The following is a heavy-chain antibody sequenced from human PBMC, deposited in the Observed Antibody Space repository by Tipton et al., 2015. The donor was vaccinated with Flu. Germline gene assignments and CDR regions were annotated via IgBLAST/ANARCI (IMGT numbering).Heavy chain of an antibody. Sequence: TLSLTCAVYGGSFSGYYWSWIRQPPGKGLEWIGEINHSGSTNYNPSLKSRVTISVDTSKNQFSLKLSSVTAADTAVYYCAGGLYVSGSYQRRYFDSWGQGTLVTVSS. CDR3: AGGLYVSGSYQRRYFDS. CDR1: GGSFSGYY. CDR2: INHSGST. D-gene: IGHD3-10*01. V-gene: IGHV4-34*01. J-gene: IGHJ4*02.